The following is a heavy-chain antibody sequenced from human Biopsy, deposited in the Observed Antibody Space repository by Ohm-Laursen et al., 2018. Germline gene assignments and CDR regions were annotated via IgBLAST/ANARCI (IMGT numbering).Heavy chain of an antibody. CDR3: ARDKITYCTSTSCDYFGMDV. V-gene: IGHV4-59*01. J-gene: IGHJ6*02. D-gene: IGHD2-2*01. CDR1: GVSISTYY. Sequence: GTLSLTCTVSGVSISTYYWSWIRQSPGRGLEWIAYIYYSGSTDYNPSLKSRVTISLDTSKNQFSLKLTSVTAADTAVYYCARDKITYCTSTSCDYFGMDVWGQGTTVTVSS. CDR2: IYYSGST.